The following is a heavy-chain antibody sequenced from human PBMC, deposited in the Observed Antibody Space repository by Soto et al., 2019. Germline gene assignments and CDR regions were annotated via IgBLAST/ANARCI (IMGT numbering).Heavy chain of an antibody. V-gene: IGHV4-31*03. Sequence: SETLSLTCTVSGGSISSGGYYWSWIRQHPGKGLEWIGYIYYSGSTYYNPSLKSRVTISVDTSKNQFSLKLSSVTAADTAVYYCARTSGQYCSGGSCYSTTYYFDYWGQGTLVTVSS. D-gene: IGHD2-15*01. J-gene: IGHJ4*02. CDR1: GGSISSGGYY. CDR3: ARTSGQYCSGGSCYSTTYYFDY. CDR2: IYYSGST.